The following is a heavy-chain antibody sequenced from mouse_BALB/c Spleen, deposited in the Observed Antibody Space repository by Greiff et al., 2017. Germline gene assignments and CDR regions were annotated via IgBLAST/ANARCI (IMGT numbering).Heavy chain of an antibody. CDR2: IDPENGNT. Sequence: VQLQQSGAELVRPGALVKLSCKASGFNIKDYYMHWVKQRPEQGLEWIGWIDPENGNTIYDPKFQGKASITADTSSNTAYLQLSSLTSEDTAVYYCARDRMITTFDYWGQGTSVTVSS. V-gene: IGHV14-1*02. CDR1: GFNIKDYY. CDR3: ARDRMITTFDY. J-gene: IGHJ4*01. D-gene: IGHD2-4*01.